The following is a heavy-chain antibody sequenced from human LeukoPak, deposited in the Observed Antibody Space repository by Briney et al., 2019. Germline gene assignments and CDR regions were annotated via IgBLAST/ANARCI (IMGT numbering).Heavy chain of an antibody. CDR3: AKYGLYSNYVFDY. J-gene: IGHJ4*02. CDR1: GFTFSSYA. V-gene: IGHV3-23*01. Sequence: GGSLRLSCAASGFTFSSYAMSWVRQAPGKGLEWDSAISGSGGSTYYADSVKGRFTISRDNSKNTLYLQMNSLRAEDTAVYYCAKYGLYSNYVFDYWGQGTLVTVSS. D-gene: IGHD4-11*01. CDR2: ISGSGGST.